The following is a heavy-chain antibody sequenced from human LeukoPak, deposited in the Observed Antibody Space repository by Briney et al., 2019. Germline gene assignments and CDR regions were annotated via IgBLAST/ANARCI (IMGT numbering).Heavy chain of an antibody. D-gene: IGHD4-23*01. Sequence: GGSLRLSCAASGFTFSSYGMHWVRQAPGKGLEWVAVIWYDGSNKYYADSVKGRFTISRDNSKNTLYLQMNSLRAEDTAVYYCAKDLDYGGNAVDYWGQGTLVTVSS. CDR3: AKDLDYGGNAVDY. V-gene: IGHV3-33*06. J-gene: IGHJ4*02. CDR1: GFTFSSYG. CDR2: IWYDGSNK.